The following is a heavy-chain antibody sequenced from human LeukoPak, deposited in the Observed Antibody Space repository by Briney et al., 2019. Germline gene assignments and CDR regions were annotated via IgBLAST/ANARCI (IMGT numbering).Heavy chain of an antibody. Sequence: GGSLRLSCAASGFTFSSYEMNWVCQAPGKGLEWVSYISGSGITIHYADSVKGRFTISRDNAKNSLYLQMNSLRAEDTAVYHCARERVTTGGDAFDIWGQGTMVTVSS. CDR1: GFTFSSYE. CDR3: ARERVTTGGDAFDI. V-gene: IGHV3-48*03. CDR2: ISGSGITI. D-gene: IGHD4-17*01. J-gene: IGHJ3*02.